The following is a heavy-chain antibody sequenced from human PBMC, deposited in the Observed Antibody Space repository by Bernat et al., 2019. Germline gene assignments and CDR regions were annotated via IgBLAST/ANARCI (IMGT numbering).Heavy chain of an antibody. CDR2: ISNDGSNQ. J-gene: IGHJ4*02. CDR3: ARDKGIFGGLSPFDY. Sequence: QVQLVESGGGVVQPGRSLRLSCAASGFTFNSYAMHWVRQAPGKGLDWVAFISNDGSNQYYADSVKGRVTISRDNSKSTLYLQMNSLRAEDTAMYYCARDKGIFGGLSPFDYWAREPWSPSPQ. CDR1: GFTFNSYA. V-gene: IGHV3-30*01. D-gene: IGHD3-3*01.